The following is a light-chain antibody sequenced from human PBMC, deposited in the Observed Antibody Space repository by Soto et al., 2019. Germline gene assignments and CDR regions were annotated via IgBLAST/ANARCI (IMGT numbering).Light chain of an antibody. V-gene: IGKV3-15*01. Sequence: VVTQSPATLSVFPGETATLSCRASQSVSSDLAWYQQGPGQAPRPLIYGASTRATGIPARFRGSGSGTEFRLTISSLQSEDFATYYCQQYNTWHPKMAFGRGTKVEIK. CDR2: GAS. J-gene: IGKJ1*01. CDR1: QSVSSD. CDR3: QQYNTWHPKMA.